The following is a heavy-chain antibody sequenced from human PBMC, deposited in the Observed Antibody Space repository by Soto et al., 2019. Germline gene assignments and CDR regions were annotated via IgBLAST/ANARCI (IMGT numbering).Heavy chain of an antibody. CDR2: ISTSGATR. V-gene: IGHV3-48*02. CDR3: AKVLSMIVADAFDI. D-gene: IGHD3-22*01. Sequence: GGSLRLSCAASGFTFSTDSMNWVRQAPGKGLEWVAHISTSGATRYYADSVKGRFTISRDNAKTSLYLQMDSLRNEDTAVYYCAKVLSMIVADAFDIWGQGTMVTVSS. J-gene: IGHJ3*02. CDR1: GFTFSTDS.